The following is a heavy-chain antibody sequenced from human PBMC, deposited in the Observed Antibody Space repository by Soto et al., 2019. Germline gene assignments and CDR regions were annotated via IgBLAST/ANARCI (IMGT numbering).Heavy chain of an antibody. V-gene: IGHV4-59*12. Sequence: SETLSLTCTVSGGSISSYYWSWIRQPPGKGLEWIGYIYYSGSTNYNPSLKSRVTISVDTSKNQFSLKLSSVTAADTAVYYCARDRFGNLAHDYWGLGTLVTVSS. CDR2: IYYSGST. CDR1: GGSISSYY. CDR3: ARDRFGNLAHDY. J-gene: IGHJ4*02. D-gene: IGHD3-10*01.